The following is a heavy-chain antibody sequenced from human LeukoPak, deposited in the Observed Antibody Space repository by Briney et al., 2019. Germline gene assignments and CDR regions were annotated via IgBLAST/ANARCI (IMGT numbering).Heavy chain of an antibody. J-gene: IGHJ6*02. CDR1: GYTFINYG. CDR2: IGTSSGST. V-gene: IGHV1-18*01. D-gene: IGHD2-8*01. Sequence: VASVKVSCKASGYTFINYGISWVRQAPGQGLEWMGWIGTSSGSTNYAQKLQGRVTMTKDTSTSTASMELRSLTSDDTAVYYCARESLEGVKYYYGMDVWGQGTTVTVPS. CDR3: ARESLEGVKYYYGMDV.